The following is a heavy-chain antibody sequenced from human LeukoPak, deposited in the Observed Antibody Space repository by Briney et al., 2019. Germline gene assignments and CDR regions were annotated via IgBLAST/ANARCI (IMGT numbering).Heavy chain of an antibody. CDR3: ARDRTVITVAGTIDY. J-gene: IGHJ4*02. Sequence: SETLSLTCTVSGGSISSYYWSWIRQPPGKGLEWIGYIYYSGSTNYNPSLKSRVTISVDTSKNQFSLKLSSVTAADTAVYYCARDRTVITVAGTIDYWGQGTLVTVSS. CDR2: IYYSGST. D-gene: IGHD6-19*01. V-gene: IGHV4-59*01. CDR1: GGSISSYY.